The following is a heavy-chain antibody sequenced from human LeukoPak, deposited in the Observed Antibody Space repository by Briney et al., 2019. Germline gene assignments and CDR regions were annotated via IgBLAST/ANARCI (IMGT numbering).Heavy chain of an antibody. J-gene: IGHJ4*02. CDR3: ARENGDYVFFDY. D-gene: IGHD4-17*01. V-gene: IGHV4-34*01. Sequence: SETLSLTCAVYGGSFSGYYWSWIRQPPGKGLEWIGEFNHSGSTNYNPSLKSRVTISGDTSKNQFSLKLSSVTAADTAVYYCARENGDYVFFDYWGQGTLVTVSS. CDR2: FNHSGST. CDR1: GGSFSGYY.